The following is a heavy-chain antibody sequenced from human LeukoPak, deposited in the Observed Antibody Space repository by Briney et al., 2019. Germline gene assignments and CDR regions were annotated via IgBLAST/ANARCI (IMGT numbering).Heavy chain of an antibody. V-gene: IGHV4-34*01. CDR1: GGSFSGYY. D-gene: IGHD4-17*01. CDR2: INHSGST. J-gene: IGHJ4*02. Sequence: SETLSLTCAVYGGSFSGYYWSWIRQPPGKGLEWIGEINHSGSTNYNPPLKSRVTISVDTSKNQFSLKLSSVTAADTAVYYCASNRVTTAQGVLDYWGQGTLVTVSS. CDR3: ASNRVTTAQGVLDY.